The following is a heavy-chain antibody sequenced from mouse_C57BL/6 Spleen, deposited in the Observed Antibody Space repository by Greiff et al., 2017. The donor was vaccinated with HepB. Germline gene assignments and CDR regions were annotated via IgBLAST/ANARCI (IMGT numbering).Heavy chain of an antibody. CDR3: ARTPFYYGSSYEGWYFDV. CDR1: GYAFSSSW. V-gene: IGHV1-82*01. CDR2: IYPGDGDT. J-gene: IGHJ1*03. D-gene: IGHD1-1*01. Sequence: ESGPELVKPGASVKISCKASGYAFSSSWMNWVKQRPGKGLEWIGRIYPGDGDTNYNGKFKGKATLTADKSSSTAYMQLSSLTSEDSAVYFCARTPFYYGSSYEGWYFDVWGTGTTVTVSS.